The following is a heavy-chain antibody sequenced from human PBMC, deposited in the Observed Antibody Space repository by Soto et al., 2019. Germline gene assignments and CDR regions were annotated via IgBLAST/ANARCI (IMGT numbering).Heavy chain of an antibody. CDR3: ARRVYGSGSYYKPFDI. J-gene: IGHJ3*02. Sequence: CTVSGYSFTSYGICWVRQMPGKGLEWMGIIYPGDSDTRYSPSFQGQVTISADKSISTAYLQWSSLKASDTAMYYCARRVYGSGSYYKPFDIWGQGTMVTVSS. V-gene: IGHV5-51*01. CDR1: GYSFTSYG. CDR2: IYPGDSDT. D-gene: IGHD3-10*01.